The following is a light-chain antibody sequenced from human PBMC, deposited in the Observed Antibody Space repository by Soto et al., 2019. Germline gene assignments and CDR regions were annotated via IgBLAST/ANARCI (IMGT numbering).Light chain of an antibody. CDR2: AAS. Sequence: EIVMTQSPATLSVSPGERATLSCRASQSVNRNLAWYQQKPGQAPRLLIYAASTRATGIPARFSGSGSGTEFTLTISSLQPDDFATYYCQHYNSYSEAFGQGTKVE. CDR3: QHYNSYSEA. V-gene: IGKV3-15*01. J-gene: IGKJ1*01. CDR1: QSVNRN.